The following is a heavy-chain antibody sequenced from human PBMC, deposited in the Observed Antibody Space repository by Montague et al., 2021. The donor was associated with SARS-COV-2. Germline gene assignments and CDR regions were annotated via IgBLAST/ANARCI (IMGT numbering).Heavy chain of an antibody. CDR2: ISYDGSNK. V-gene: IGHV3-30*04. J-gene: IGHJ6*02. Sequence: SLRLSCVASGFTFSSYAMHWVRQAPGKGLEWVAVISYDGSNKYYADSVKGRFTISRDNSKNTLYLQMNSLRAEDTAVYYCATTQRPFTNYYYYYGMDVWGQGTTVTVSS. CDR3: ATTQRPFTNYYYYYGMDV. D-gene: IGHD6-25*01. CDR1: GFTFSSYA.